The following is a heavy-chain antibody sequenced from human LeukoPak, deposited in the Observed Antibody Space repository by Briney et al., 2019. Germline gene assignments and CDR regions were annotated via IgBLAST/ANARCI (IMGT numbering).Heavy chain of an antibody. V-gene: IGHV3-7*01. CDR1: GFTFSSYW. CDR3: ATSVGDGYDSN. CDR2: IKQDGSEK. D-gene: IGHD5-12*01. J-gene: IGHJ4*02. Sequence: GGSLRLSCAASGFTFSSYWMGWVRQAPGKGLEWVANIKQDGSEKYYVDSVKGRFTISRDNAKNSLYLQMNSLRAEDTAVYYCATSVGDGYDSNWGQGTLVTVSS.